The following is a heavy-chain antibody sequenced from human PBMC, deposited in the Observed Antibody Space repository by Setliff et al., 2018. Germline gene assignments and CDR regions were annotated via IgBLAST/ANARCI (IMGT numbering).Heavy chain of an antibody. CDR1: GGTFSSYA. V-gene: IGHV1-2*04. J-gene: IGHJ5*02. D-gene: IGHD5-18*01. CDR3: ARGKSVTASNWFDP. CDR2: INPSSGAT. Sequence: ASVKVSCKASGGTFSSYAINWVRQAPGQGLEWMGRINPSSGATIYAQKFQGWVTMTRDTSISTAYMELSRLRSDDTAVYYCARGKSVTASNWFDPWGQGTLVTVSS.